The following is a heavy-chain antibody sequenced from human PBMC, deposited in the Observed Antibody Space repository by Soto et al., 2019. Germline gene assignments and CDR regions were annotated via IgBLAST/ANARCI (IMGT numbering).Heavy chain of an antibody. Sequence: EVQLVESGGGLIQPGGSLRLSCAASGFTVSSNYMSWVRQAPGKGLEWVSVIYSGGSTYYADSVKGRFTISRDNSKNTLYLQMNSLRAEDTAVYYCARDPIYSDSDYYYGMDVWGQGTTVTVSS. J-gene: IGHJ6*02. V-gene: IGHV3-53*01. D-gene: IGHD3-9*01. CDR1: GFTVSSNY. CDR3: ARDPIYSDSDYYYGMDV. CDR2: IYSGGST.